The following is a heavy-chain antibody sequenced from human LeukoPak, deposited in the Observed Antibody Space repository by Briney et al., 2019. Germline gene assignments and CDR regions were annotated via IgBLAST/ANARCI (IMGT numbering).Heavy chain of an antibody. CDR1: GDSVSNSAVA. J-gene: IGHJ3*02. V-gene: IGHV6-1*01. CDR2: THYRSKWSS. CDR3: ARQTGPLDI. Sequence: SQTLSITCDISGDSVSNSAVAWNWIRQSPSRGLEWLGRTHYRSKWSSDYAVFVKSRISINPDTSKNQFSLHLNSVTLEDTAVYYCARQTGPLDIWGQGTRVTVSS.